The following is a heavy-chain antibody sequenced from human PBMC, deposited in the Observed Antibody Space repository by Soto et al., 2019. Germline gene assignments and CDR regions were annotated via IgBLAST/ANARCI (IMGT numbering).Heavy chain of an antibody. V-gene: IGHV4-31*03. Sequence: QVQLQESGPGLVKPSQTLSLTCTVSGGSISSGVYYWSWIRQHPVKGLEWIGSIYYSGSTYYNPSLKSRVTISVETSKNQFSLKLSSVTAADTAVYYCARSWEVGSGSYYAYWGQGTLVTVSS. CDR2: IYYSGST. J-gene: IGHJ4*02. D-gene: IGHD3-10*01. CDR3: ARSWEVGSGSYYAY. CDR1: GGSISSGVYY.